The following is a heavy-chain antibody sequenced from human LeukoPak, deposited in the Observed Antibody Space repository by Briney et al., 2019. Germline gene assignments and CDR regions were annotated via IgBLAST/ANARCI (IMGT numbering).Heavy chain of an antibody. D-gene: IGHD3-10*01. CDR3: ARGGYLYGSGSFRLGY. V-gene: IGHV4-34*01. CDR2: INHSGST. J-gene: IGHJ4*02. Sequence: SETLSLTCAVYGGPFSGYYWSWIRQPPGKGLEWIGEINHSGSTNYNPSLKSRVTISVDTSKNQFSLKLSSVTAADTAVYYCARGGYLYGSGSFRLGYWGQGTLVTVSS. CDR1: GGPFSGYY.